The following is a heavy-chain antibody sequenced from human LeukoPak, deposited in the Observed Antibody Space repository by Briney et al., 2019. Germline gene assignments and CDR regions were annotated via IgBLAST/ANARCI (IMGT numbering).Heavy chain of an antibody. J-gene: IGHJ4*02. D-gene: IGHD5-18*01. CDR2: TYYSGTI. V-gene: IGHV4-59*01. CDR3: ARGGNSYGYQYWFDY. CDR1: GDSISSYY. Sequence: SETLSLTCTVSGDSISSYYWGWIRQPPGKGLEWIGFTYYSGTINYNPSLKSRVTISEDTSKNQFSLRLSSVTAADTAVYYCARGGNSYGYQYWFDYWGQGTLVTVSS.